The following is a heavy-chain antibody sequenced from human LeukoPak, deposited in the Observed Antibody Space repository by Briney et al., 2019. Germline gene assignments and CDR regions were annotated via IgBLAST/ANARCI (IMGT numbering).Heavy chain of an antibody. V-gene: IGHV4-59*11. J-gene: IGHJ4*02. CDR2: IYYSGST. D-gene: IGHD1-26*01. Sequence: SETLSLTCTVSGGSISSHYWSWIRQPPGKGLEWIWYIYYSGSTNYNPSLKSRVTISVDSSKNQFSLKLSSVTAADTAVYYCARGYSGIRIDFDYWGQGTLVTVSS. CDR1: GGSISSHY. CDR3: ARGYSGIRIDFDY.